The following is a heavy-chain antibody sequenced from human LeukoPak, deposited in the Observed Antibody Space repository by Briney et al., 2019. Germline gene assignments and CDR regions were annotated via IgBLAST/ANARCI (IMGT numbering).Heavy chain of an antibody. CDR2: INPNSGCT. J-gene: IGHJ4*02. D-gene: IGHD2-15*01. V-gene: IGHV1-2*02. Sequence: ASVNVSCKASGYTFTGYYLHWVRQAPGQGLEWMGWINPNSGCTNYAEKFQGRVTMTRDTSIGTAYMTLSRLTSDDTAVYYCARDDGFCRGVACYGKFDYWGQGTLVTVSS. CDR1: GYTFTGYY. CDR3: ARDDGFCRGVACYGKFDY.